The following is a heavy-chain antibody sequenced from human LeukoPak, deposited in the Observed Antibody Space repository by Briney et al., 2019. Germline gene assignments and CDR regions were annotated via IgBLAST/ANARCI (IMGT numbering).Heavy chain of an antibody. D-gene: IGHD6-13*01. V-gene: IGHV3-30-3*01. J-gene: IGHJ3*02. CDR2: ISYDGSNK. CDR3: ARESSSWWPDAFDI. CDR1: GFTFSSYA. Sequence: GGSLRLSCAASGFTFSSYAMHWVRQAPGKGLEWVAVISYDGSNKYYADSVKGRFTISRDNSKNTLYLQMNSQRAEDTAVYYCARESSSWWPDAFDIWGQGTMVTVSS.